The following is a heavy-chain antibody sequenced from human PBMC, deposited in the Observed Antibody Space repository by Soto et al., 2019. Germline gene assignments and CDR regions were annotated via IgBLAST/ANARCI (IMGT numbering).Heavy chain of an antibody. J-gene: IGHJ6*02. CDR1: GFTFSSYS. CDR3: ARAFTIFGVAFDGMDV. Sequence: EVQLVESGGGLVKPGGSLRLSCAASGFTFSSYSMNWVRQAPGKGLEWVSSISSSSSYIYYADSVKGRFTISRDNAKNSLHLQMNSLISEDTAVYYCARAFTIFGVAFDGMDVWGQGTTVTVSS. CDR2: ISSSSSYI. V-gene: IGHV3-21*01. D-gene: IGHD3-3*01.